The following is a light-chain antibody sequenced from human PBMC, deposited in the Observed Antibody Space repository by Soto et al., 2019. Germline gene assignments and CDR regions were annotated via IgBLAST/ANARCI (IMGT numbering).Light chain of an antibody. Sequence: EIVLTQSPATLSLSPGERATLSCRASQSVSSYLAWYQQKPGQAPRLLIYDASNRATGIPARFSVRGSGTDFTLTISSLEPEDCAVYYCQQRSNWPPYTFGQGTKLEIK. V-gene: IGKV3-11*01. CDR2: DAS. CDR1: QSVSSY. CDR3: QQRSNWPPYT. J-gene: IGKJ2*01.